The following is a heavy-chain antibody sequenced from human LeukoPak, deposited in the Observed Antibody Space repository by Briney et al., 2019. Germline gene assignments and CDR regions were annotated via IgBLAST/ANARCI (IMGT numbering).Heavy chain of an antibody. Sequence: SETLSLTCAVYGGSFSGYYWSWIRQPPGKGLEWIGEINHSGSTNYNPSLKSRVTISVDTSKNQFSLKLSSVTAADTAVYYCARGGLRYYYVNLDYWGQGTLVTVSS. V-gene: IGHV4-34*01. D-gene: IGHD3-22*01. J-gene: IGHJ4*02. CDR2: INHSGST. CDR1: GGSFSGYY. CDR3: ARGGLRYYYVNLDY.